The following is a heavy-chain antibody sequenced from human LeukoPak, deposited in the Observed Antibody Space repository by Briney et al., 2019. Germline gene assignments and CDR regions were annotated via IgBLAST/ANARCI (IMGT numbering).Heavy chain of an antibody. CDR1: EFTFSNYA. Sequence: SGGSLRLSCAASEFTFSNYAMSWVRQAPGKGLEWVSGISGSGDNTYYADSVKGRFTISRDNSKNTLSSQMNSLRAEDAAVYYCAKYRGSTVVSNRVGFDYWGQGTLVTVSS. J-gene: IGHJ4*02. CDR2: ISGSGDNT. CDR3: AKYRGSTVVSNRVGFDY. V-gene: IGHV3-23*01. D-gene: IGHD1-1*01.